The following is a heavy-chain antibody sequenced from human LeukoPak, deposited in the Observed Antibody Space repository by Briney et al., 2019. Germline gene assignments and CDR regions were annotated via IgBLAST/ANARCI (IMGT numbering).Heavy chain of an antibody. CDR2: IYSGGST. V-gene: IGHV3-53*01. CDR1: GFTVSSNY. CDR3: ARSIGYDAFDI. Sequence: GGSLRLSCAVSGFTVSSNYMSWVRQAPGTGLEWVSIIYSGGSTDYADSVKGRFTISRDNSKNTLYLQMNSLRAEDTAVYYCARSIGYDAFDIWGQGTMVTVSS. D-gene: IGHD5-12*01. J-gene: IGHJ3*02.